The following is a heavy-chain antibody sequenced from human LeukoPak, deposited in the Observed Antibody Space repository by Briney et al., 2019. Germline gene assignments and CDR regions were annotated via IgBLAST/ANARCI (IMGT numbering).Heavy chain of an antibody. CDR1: GFTFSSDA. J-gene: IGHJ6*02. D-gene: IGHD3-3*01. V-gene: IGHV3-23*01. CDR3: AKGITIFGVVIYYYYGMDV. Sequence: GGSLRLSWAAAGFTFSSDAMSWVRQTPGKGLEWVSAISGSGGSTYYADYVKGRFTISRDNSKNTLYLQMNTLRAEDTAVYYCAKGITIFGVVIYYYYGMDVWGQGTTVTVSS. CDR2: ISGSGGST.